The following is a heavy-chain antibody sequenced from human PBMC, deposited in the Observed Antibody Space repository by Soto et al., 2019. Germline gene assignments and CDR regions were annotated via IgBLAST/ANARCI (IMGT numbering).Heavy chain of an antibody. CDR3: ARGRYGDY. J-gene: IGHJ4*02. Sequence: QVHLVQSGAEVKKPGASVKVSCKGSGYAFTTYGITWVRQAPGQGLEWMGWISAHNGKTNYARKLQGRVTVTRDTSTSTAYMELRSLRSDDTVVYYCARGRYGDYWGQGALVTVSS. CDR1: GYAFTTYG. D-gene: IGHD1-1*01. CDR2: ISAHNGKT. V-gene: IGHV1-18*01.